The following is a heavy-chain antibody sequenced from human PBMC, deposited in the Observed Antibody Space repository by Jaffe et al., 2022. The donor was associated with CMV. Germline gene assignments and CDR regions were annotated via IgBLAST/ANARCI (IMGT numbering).Heavy chain of an antibody. CDR1: GYTFSRYY. CDR3: ARDDIRAGAFDF. J-gene: IGHJ3*01. CDR2: INPSGGGA. Sequence: QVQLVQSGAEVRKPGASVNISCKAFGYTFSRYYIHWVRQAPGQGLEWMAIINPSGGGATSAKKLQGRLTVTRDTSTSTVYMELSSLTSEDTAVYFCARDDIRAGAFDFWGQGTLVTVSS. D-gene: IGHD3-9*01. V-gene: IGHV1-46*01.